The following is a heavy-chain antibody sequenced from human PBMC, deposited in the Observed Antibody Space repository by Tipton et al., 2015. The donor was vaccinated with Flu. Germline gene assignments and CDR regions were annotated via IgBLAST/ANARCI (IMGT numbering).Heavy chain of an antibody. V-gene: IGHV4-38-2*02. Sequence: TLSLTCTISGDSIRSDYYWGWIRQPPGKGLEWIENINHNGNTYYNPSLKSRVIISVDTSKNQFSLNLTSVTAADTAVYYCARISRGPKMDFWGQGTLVSVSP. CDR3: ARISRGPKMDF. CDR2: INHNGNT. CDR1: GDSIRSDYY. J-gene: IGHJ4*02.